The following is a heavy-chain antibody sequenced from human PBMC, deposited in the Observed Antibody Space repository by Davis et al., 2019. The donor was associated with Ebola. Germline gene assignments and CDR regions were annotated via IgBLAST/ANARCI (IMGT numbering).Heavy chain of an antibody. CDR1: GYTFTTYG. V-gene: IGHV1-46*01. J-gene: IGHJ4*02. CDR3: ARTSARGVTKGGYYFDY. CDR2: INPSGGST. D-gene: IGHD4-17*01. Sequence: ASVKVSCKASGYTFTTYGISWVRQAPGQGLEWMGIINPSGGSTSYAQKFQGRVTMTRDTSTSTVYMELSSLRSEDTAVYYCARTSARGVTKGGYYFDYWGQGTLVTVSS.